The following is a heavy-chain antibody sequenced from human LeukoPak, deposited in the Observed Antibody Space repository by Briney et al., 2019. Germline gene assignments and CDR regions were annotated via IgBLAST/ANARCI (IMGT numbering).Heavy chain of an antibody. Sequence: SQTLSLTCTVSGGSISSGGYYWSWIRQHPGKGLEWIGYIYYSGSTYYNPSPKSRVTISVDTSKNQFSLKLSSVTAADTAVYYCARELAARYFDWYLDYWGQGTLVTVSS. J-gene: IGHJ4*02. D-gene: IGHD3-9*01. CDR3: ARELAARYFDWYLDY. CDR2: IYYSGST. CDR1: GGSISSGGYY. V-gene: IGHV4-31*03.